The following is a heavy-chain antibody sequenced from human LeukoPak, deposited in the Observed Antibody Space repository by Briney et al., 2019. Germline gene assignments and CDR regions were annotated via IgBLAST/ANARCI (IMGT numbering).Heavy chain of an antibody. V-gene: IGHV3-30*04. CDR3: ARDWGGVVLMGGFDV. Sequence: RGSLRLSCVASGFTFNNYAMHWVRQAPGQGLEWVAGISYDGTAEYYGDSMKGRFNISRDKSKNTLFLEVNSLRTEDTAVFYCARDWGGVVLMGGFDVWGQGTQVIVSS. CDR1: GFTFNNYA. J-gene: IGHJ4*02. D-gene: IGHD3-3*01. CDR2: ISYDGTAE.